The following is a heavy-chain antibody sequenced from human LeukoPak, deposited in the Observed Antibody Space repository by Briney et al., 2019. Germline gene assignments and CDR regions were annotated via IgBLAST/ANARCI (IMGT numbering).Heavy chain of an antibody. Sequence: PGRSLRLSCAASGFTFSSYDMHWVRQAPGKGLEWVAFIRYDGYNKYYADSVKGRFTISRDNSKNTMYLQMNSLRAEDTAVYYCAKDAGRGNYFDSWGQGSLVTVSS. J-gene: IGHJ4*02. CDR2: IRYDGYNK. CDR3: AKDAGRGNYFDS. CDR1: GFTFSSYD. V-gene: IGHV3-30*02. D-gene: IGHD6-13*01.